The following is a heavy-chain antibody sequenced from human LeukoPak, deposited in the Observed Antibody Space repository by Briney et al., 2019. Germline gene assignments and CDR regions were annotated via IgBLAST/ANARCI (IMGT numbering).Heavy chain of an antibody. D-gene: IGHD6-19*01. CDR1: GGTFSSYA. J-gene: IGHJ4*02. V-gene: IGHV1-69*05. CDR3: AREENSSGWSSFDY. Sequence: SVKVSCKASGGTFSSYAISWVRQAPGQGLEWMGRIIPIFGTANYAQKLQGRVTMTTDTSTSTAYMELRSLRSDDTAVYYCAREENSSGWSSFDYWGQGTLVTVSS. CDR2: IIPIFGTA.